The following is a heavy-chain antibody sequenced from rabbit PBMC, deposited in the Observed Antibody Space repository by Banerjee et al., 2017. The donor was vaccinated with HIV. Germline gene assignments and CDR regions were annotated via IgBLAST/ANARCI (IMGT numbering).Heavy chain of an antibody. D-gene: IGHD1-1*01. V-gene: IGHV1S45*01. CDR3: VRARDGSSILYYEVGYWNL. CDR1: GFSFSSGYW. J-gene: IGHJ3*01. CDR2: IGAGSGTT. Sequence: QEQLVESGGGLVQPGASLTLTCTASGFSFSSGYWICWVRQAPGKGQEWIGCIGAGSGTTYYATWAKGRFPISKTSSTTVALQMTSLTAADTATYFCVRARDGSSILYYEVGYWNLWGQGTLVTVS.